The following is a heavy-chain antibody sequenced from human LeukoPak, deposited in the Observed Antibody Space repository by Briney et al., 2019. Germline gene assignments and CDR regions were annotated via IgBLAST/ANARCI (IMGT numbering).Heavy chain of an antibody. D-gene: IGHD3-22*01. V-gene: IGHV4-4*02. J-gene: IGHJ5*02. CDR3: ARHVLDSSSWWTYYYDSSGPNWFDP. Sequence: SGTLSLTCGVSGGSISSNNWWSWVRQPPGQGLEWIGEIYHSGSANYNPSLKSRVTISVDKSKNQLSLKLISVTAADTAVYYCARHVLDSSSWWTYYYDSSGPNWFDPWGQGTLVTVSS. CDR2: IYHSGSA. CDR1: GGSISSNNW.